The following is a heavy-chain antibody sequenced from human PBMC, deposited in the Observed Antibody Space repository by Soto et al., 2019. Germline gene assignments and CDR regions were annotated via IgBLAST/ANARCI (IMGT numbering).Heavy chain of an antibody. D-gene: IGHD1-20*01. J-gene: IGHJ4*02. V-gene: IGHV4-30-4*01. CDR3: ARWDAYNWSH. CDR2: IYYSGST. CDR1: GGSISSGDYY. Sequence: PSETPSLTCTVSGGSISSGDYYWSWIRQPPGKGLEWVGYIYYSGSTYYNPSLKSRVTISVDTPKNQFSLKLSSVTAPDTAVYYFARWDAYNWSHWGQGTLVTVTS.